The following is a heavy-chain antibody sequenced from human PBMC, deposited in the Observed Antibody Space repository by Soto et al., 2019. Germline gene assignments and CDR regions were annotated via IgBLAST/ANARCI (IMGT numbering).Heavy chain of an antibody. V-gene: IGHV3-74*01. D-gene: IGHD5-18*01. CDR3: ARGGAEPAMAHDY. Sequence: PGGSLRLSCAASGFTFSRYLMHWVRQAPGKGLVWVSRINPDGSTTNYADSVKGRFTISRDSAKNTLHLQVNSARVEDTAVYYCARGGAEPAMAHDYWGQGPLVTVSS. J-gene: IGHJ4*02. CDR1: GFTFSRYL. CDR2: INPDGSTT.